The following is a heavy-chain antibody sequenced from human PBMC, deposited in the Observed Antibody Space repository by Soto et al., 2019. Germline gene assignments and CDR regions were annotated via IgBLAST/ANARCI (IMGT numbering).Heavy chain of an antibody. CDR2: ISYDGSNK. V-gene: IGHV3-30-3*01. CDR3: ARPLMVRGVGDYYYGMDV. CDR1: GFTFSSYA. J-gene: IGHJ6*02. Sequence: QVQLVESGGGVVQPGRSLRLSCAASGFTFSSYAMHWVRQAPGKGLEWVAVISYDGSNKYYADSVKGRFTISRDNSKNTXXLQMNSLGAEDTAVYYCARPLMVRGVGDYYYGMDVWGQGTTVTVSS. D-gene: IGHD3-10*01.